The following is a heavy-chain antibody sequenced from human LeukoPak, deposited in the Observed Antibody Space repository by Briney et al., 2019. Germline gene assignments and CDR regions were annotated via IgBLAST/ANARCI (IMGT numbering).Heavy chain of an antibody. J-gene: IGHJ4*02. CDR1: GFTFSSYA. D-gene: IGHD6-19*01. CDR3: ARVGKSAVAGTIDY. CDR2: ISYDGSNK. V-gene: IGHV3-30-3*01. Sequence: PGGSLRLSCAASGFTFSSYAMHWVRQAPGKGLEWVAVISYDGSNKYYADSVKGRFTISRDNSKNTLYLQMNSLRAEDTAVYYCARVGKSAVAGTIDYWGQGTLVTVSS.